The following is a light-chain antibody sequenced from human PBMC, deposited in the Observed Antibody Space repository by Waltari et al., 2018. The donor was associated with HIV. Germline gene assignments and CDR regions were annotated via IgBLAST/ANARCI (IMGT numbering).Light chain of an antibody. Sequence: QSVLTQPPSVSAAPGQKVTISCSGSSSNIANNYVSWYQELPGTAPKLLIYDNKKRPAGIPDRFAGSKSGTSATLGITGRQTGDEADYYCGTWDSSLRAEVFGTGTKVTVL. V-gene: IGLV1-51*01. CDR1: SSNIANNY. CDR2: DNK. CDR3: GTWDSSLRAEV. J-gene: IGLJ1*01.